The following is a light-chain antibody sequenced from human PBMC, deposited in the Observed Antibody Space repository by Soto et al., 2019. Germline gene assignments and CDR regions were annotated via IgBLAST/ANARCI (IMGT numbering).Light chain of an antibody. CDR3: CSYAGSSTWV. Sequence: QSVLTQPPSASGSPGQSVAISCTGTSSDVGGYNLVSWYQQHPGKAPKLMIYEGSKRPSGVSNRFSGSKSGNTASLTISGLQAEDEADYYCCSYAGSSTWVFGTGTKVTVL. V-gene: IGLV2-23*01. CDR1: SSDVGGYNL. CDR2: EGS. J-gene: IGLJ1*01.